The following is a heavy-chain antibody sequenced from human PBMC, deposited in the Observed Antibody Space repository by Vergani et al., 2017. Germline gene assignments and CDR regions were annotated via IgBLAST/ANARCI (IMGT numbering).Heavy chain of an antibody. CDR1: GGTFSSYA. Sequence: QVQLVQSGAEVKKPGSSVKVSCKASGGTFSSYAISWVRQAPGQGLEWMGRIIPILGTANYAQKFQGRVPITADESTSTAYMELSSLRSEDTAVYYCAREYYDFWSGYYMDVWGKGTTVTVSS. D-gene: IGHD3-3*01. J-gene: IGHJ6*04. V-gene: IGHV1-69*11. CDR2: IIPILGTA. CDR3: AREYYDFWSGYYMDV.